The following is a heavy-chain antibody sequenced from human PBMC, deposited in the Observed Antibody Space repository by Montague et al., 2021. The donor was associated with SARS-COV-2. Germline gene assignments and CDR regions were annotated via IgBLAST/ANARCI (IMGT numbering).Heavy chain of an antibody. CDR2: ISSSGSTI. D-gene: IGHD3-22*01. CDR3: AKGYYYDTSGYLHPFDY. V-gene: IGHV3-48*03. J-gene: IGHJ4*02. Sequence: SLRLSCAASGFTFSGYEMNWVRQAPGKGLEWVSYISSSGSTIYYADSVKGRFTISRDNAKNSLYLQMNSLRAEDTAVYYCAKGYYYDTSGYLHPFDYWGQGTLVTVSS. CDR1: GFTFSGYE.